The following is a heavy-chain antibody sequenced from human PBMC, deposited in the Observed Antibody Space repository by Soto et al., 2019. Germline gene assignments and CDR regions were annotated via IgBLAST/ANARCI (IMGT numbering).Heavy chain of an antibody. Sequence: PGGSLRLSCAASGFTFSDYCMSWIRQAPGKGLEWVSYISSSSSYTNYADSVKGRFTISRDNAENSLYLQMNSLRAEDTAVYYCAKAVSDSSGSFAFDIWGQGTMVTVSS. V-gene: IGHV3-11*05. J-gene: IGHJ3*02. CDR2: ISSSSSYT. D-gene: IGHD3-22*01. CDR3: AKAVSDSSGSFAFDI. CDR1: GFTFSDYC.